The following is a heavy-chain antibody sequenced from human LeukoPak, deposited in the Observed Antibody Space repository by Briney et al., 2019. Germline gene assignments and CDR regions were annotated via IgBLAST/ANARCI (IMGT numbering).Heavy chain of an antibody. Sequence: ASVKVSCKASGYTFTSYGISWVRQAPGQGLEWMGWISAYNGNTNYAQKLQGRVTMTTDTSTSTAYMELRSLRSDDTAVYYCARIVGIVGATKLAWDIWGQGTMVTVSS. V-gene: IGHV1-18*01. D-gene: IGHD1-26*01. CDR2: ISAYNGNT. J-gene: IGHJ3*02. CDR1: GYTFTSYG. CDR3: ARIVGIVGATKLAWDI.